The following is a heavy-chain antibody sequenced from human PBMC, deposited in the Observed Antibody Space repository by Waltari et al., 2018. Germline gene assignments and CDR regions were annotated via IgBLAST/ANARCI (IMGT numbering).Heavy chain of an antibody. CDR3: ATVGVGATVDY. V-gene: IGHV1-69-2*01. CDR1: GYTFTDYY. J-gene: IGHJ4*02. CDR2: VDPEDGET. D-gene: IGHD1-26*01. Sequence: EVQLVQSGAEVKKPGATVKISCTVSGYTFTDYYMPWGQQAPGKGLEVMGLVDPEDGETIYAEKFQGRVTITADTSTDTAYMELSSLRSDDTAVYYCATVGVGATVDYWGQGTLVTVSS.